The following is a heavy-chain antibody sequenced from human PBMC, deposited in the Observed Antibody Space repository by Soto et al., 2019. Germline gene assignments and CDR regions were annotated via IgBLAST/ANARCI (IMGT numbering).Heavy chain of an antibody. CDR1: GFTFSSYG. D-gene: IGHD4-17*01. V-gene: IGHV3-30*18. CDR3: AKDHLETTVTTPSY. Sequence: GGSLRLSCAASGFTFSSYGMHWVRQAPGKGLEWVAVISYDGNNKYYADSVKGRFTISRDNFKNTLYLQMDSLRAEDTAMYYCAKDHLETTVTTPSYWGQGTLATVSS. CDR2: ISYDGNNK. J-gene: IGHJ1*01.